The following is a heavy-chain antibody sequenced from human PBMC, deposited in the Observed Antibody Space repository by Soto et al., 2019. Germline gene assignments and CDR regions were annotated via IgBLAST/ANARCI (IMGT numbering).Heavy chain of an antibody. CDR3: ARAGHDSSGYYYGGLDY. J-gene: IGHJ4*02. CDR2: IWTDGSYE. Sequence: QVQLVESGGGVAQPGGSLRLSCAASGFTFGRYGMHWVRQAPGKGREWVAVIWTDGSYEYYADSVMGRFTISRDNSKNTLYLQMNSLRAEDTAVYYCARAGHDSSGYYYGGLDYWGPGTLVTVSS. CDR1: GFTFGRYG. D-gene: IGHD3-22*01. V-gene: IGHV3-33*01.